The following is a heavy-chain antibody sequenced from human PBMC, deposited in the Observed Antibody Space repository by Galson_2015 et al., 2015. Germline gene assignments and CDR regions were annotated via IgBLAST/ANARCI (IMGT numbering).Heavy chain of an antibody. D-gene: IGHD5-12*01. Sequence: SLRLSCAASGFTFSDYYMSWLRQAPGKGLEWVSYISSSSSYTNYADSVKGRFTISRDNAKNSLYLQMNSLRAEDTAVYYCARVKYSGYDFRLERGDYYGMDVWGQGTTVTVSS. CDR2: ISSSSSYT. CDR1: GFTFSDYY. J-gene: IGHJ6*02. V-gene: IGHV3-11*06. CDR3: ARVKYSGYDFRLERGDYYGMDV.